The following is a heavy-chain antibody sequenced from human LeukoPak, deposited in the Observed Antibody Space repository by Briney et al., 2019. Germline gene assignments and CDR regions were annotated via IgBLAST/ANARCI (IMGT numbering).Heavy chain of an antibody. CDR3: ARGQLGTSGWRNWFDP. CDR2: INPNSGGT. J-gene: IGHJ5*02. V-gene: IGHV1-2*04. D-gene: IGHD6-19*01. CDR1: GYTFTDYY. Sequence: ASVKVSCKASGYTFTDYYMHWVRQAPGQGLEWMGWINPNSGGTNYAQKFQGWVTMTRDTSISTAYMELSRLRSDDTAVYYCARGQLGTSGWRNWFDPWGQGTLVTVSS.